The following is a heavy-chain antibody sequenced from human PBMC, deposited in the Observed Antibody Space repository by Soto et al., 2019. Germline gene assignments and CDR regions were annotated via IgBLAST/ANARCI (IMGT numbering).Heavy chain of an antibody. CDR3: ARADVLPWRGTYDFWSGQPDAFDI. CDR2: ISAYNGNT. V-gene: IGHV1-18*01. Sequence: ASVKVSCKASGYTFTSCGISWVQHAPGQGLEWIGWISAYNGNTNYAQKLQGRDTMTTDTSTSTAYLELRSLRSDDTAVYYCARADVLPWRGTYDFWSGQPDAFDIWG. CDR1: GYTFTSCG. J-gene: IGHJ3*02. D-gene: IGHD3-3*01.